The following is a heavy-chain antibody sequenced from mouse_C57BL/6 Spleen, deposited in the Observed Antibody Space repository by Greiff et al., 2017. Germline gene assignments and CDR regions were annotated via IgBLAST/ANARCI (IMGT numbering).Heavy chain of an antibody. CDR3: ARPTIEWYFDV. V-gene: IGHV3-6*01. CDR1: GYSITSGYY. CDR2: ISYDGSN. Sequence: ESGPGLVKPSQSLSLTCSVTGYSITSGYYWNWIRQFPGNKLEWMGYISYDGSNNYNPSLKNRISITRDTSKNQFFLKLNSVTTEDTATYYCARPTIEWYFDVWGTGTTVTVSS. J-gene: IGHJ1*03. D-gene: IGHD2-12*01.